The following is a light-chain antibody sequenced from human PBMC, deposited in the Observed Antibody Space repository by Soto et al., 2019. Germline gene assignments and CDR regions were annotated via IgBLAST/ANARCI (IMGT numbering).Light chain of an antibody. V-gene: IGKV3-15*01. CDR3: QEYNGRSS. CDR2: RTS. J-gene: IGKJ1*01. CDR1: QNVAGD. Sequence: RVTTQSPATLSVSPGERATVSCRASQNVAGDLAWYQQKPGQAPRLLIYRTSTRATGIPARFSGSGSGTEFTLTISSLQSEDFAVYYCQEYNGRSSFGQGTKVEIK.